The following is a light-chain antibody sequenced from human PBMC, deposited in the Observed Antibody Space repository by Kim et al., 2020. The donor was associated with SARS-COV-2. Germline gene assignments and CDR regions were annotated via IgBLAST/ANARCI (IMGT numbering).Light chain of an antibody. J-gene: IGLJ7*01. CDR2: DVD. CDR3: CSYAGSYTFVI. V-gene: IGLV2-11*01. Sequence: QSALTQPRSVSGSPGQSVTITCTGNSSDVGGFNYVSWYQRHPGKAPKFIIYDVDKRPSGVPDRFSGSKSGNTASLTISGLQAEDEADYYCCSYAGSYTFVIFGGGTQLTVL. CDR1: SSDVGGFNY.